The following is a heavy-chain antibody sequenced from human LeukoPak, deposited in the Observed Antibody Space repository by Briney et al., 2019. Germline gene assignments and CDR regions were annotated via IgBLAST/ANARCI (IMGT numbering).Heavy chain of an antibody. V-gene: IGHV4-31*03. Sequence: SQTLSLTCTVSGGSISSGGYYGSWIRQHPGKGLEWIGYIYYSGSTYYNPSLKSRVTISVDTSKNQFSLKLSSVTAADTAVYYCARAGGFFSPFGYWGQGTLVTVSS. D-gene: IGHD3-3*01. CDR1: GGSISSGGYY. CDR3: ARAGGFFSPFGY. CDR2: IYYSGST. J-gene: IGHJ4*02.